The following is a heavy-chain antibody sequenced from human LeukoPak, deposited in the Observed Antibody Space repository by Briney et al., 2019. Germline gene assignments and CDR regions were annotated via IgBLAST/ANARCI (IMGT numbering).Heavy chain of an antibody. J-gene: IGHJ3*02. Sequence: GGSLRLSCAASGFTFDDYAMHWVRQAPGKGLEWVSGISWNSGSIGYADSVKGRFTISRDNAKNSLYLQMNSLRAEDTALYYCAKARARWELLLAFDIWGRGTMVTVSS. CDR1: GFTFDDYA. V-gene: IGHV3-9*01. D-gene: IGHD1-26*01. CDR2: ISWNSGSI. CDR3: AKARARWELLLAFDI.